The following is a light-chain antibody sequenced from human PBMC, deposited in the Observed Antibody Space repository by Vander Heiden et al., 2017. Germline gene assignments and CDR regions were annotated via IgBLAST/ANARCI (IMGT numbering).Light chain of an antibody. Sequence: SYELTQPPSVSVSPGQTDRITCSGDALPKQYAYWYQQKPGQAPVLVIYKDSERPSGIPERFSGSSSGTTVTLTISGVQAEDEADYYCQSADSSGTWVFGGGTKLTGL. CDR1: ALPKQY. CDR2: KDS. V-gene: IGLV3-25*03. J-gene: IGLJ3*02. CDR3: QSADSSGTWV.